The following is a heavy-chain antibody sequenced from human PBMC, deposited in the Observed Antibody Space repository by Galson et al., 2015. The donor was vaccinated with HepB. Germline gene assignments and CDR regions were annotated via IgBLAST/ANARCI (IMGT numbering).Heavy chain of an antibody. V-gene: IGHV3-23*01. Sequence: SLRLSCAASGFTFSSYAMSWVRQAPGKGLEWVSAISGSGGSTYYADSVKGRFTISRDNSKNTLYLQMNSLRAEDTAVYYCAKDLSITVTTSSVGGWGQGTLVTVSS. CDR3: AKDLSITVTTSSVGG. J-gene: IGHJ4*02. CDR2: ISGSGGST. CDR1: GFTFSSYA. D-gene: IGHD4-17*01.